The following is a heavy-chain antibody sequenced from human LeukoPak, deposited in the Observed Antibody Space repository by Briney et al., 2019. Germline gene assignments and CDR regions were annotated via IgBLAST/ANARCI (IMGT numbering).Heavy chain of an antibody. CDR1: GFTFSSYS. Sequence: GGSLRLSSAASGFTFSSYSMNWVRQAPGKGLEWVSSISSSSSYIYYADSVKGRFTISRDNAKNSLYLQMNSLRAEDTAVYYCARVANYGDYDAFDIWGQGTMVTVSS. V-gene: IGHV3-21*01. CDR2: ISSSSSYI. J-gene: IGHJ3*02. D-gene: IGHD4-17*01. CDR3: ARVANYGDYDAFDI.